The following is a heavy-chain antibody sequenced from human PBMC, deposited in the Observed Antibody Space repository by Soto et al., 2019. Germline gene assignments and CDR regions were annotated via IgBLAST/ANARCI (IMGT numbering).Heavy chain of an antibody. V-gene: IGHV4-39*01. Sequence: SETLSLTCTVSGGSISSSSYYWGWIRQPPGKGLEWIGSIYYSGSTYYNPSLKSRVTISVDTSKNQFSLKLSSVTAADTAVYYCARQGRYFDWITVYLDYWGQGTLVTVS. J-gene: IGHJ4*02. CDR2: IYYSGST. D-gene: IGHD3-9*01. CDR3: ARQGRYFDWITVYLDY. CDR1: GGSISSSSYY.